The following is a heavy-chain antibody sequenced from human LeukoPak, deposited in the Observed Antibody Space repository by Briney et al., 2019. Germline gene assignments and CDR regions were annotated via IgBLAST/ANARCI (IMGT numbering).Heavy chain of an antibody. D-gene: IGHD3-16*01. CDR3: ARERGGGGASPCFDY. CDR2: IYSDGST. CDR1: GFIVSGDF. Sequence: PGGSLRLSCAASGFIVSGDFMSWVRQAPGKGLEWVSVIYSDGSTYYADSVKGRFTISRDNSKNTLDLQMTGLRAEDTAVYYCARERGGGGASPCFDYGGQGTLVTVSS. J-gene: IGHJ4*02. V-gene: IGHV3-53*01.